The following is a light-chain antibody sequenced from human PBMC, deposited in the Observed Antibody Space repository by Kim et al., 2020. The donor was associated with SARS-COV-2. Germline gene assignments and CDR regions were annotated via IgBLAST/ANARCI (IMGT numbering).Light chain of an antibody. CDR1: QSVSSSY. J-gene: IGKJ4*01. CDR2: GAS. V-gene: IGKV3D-7*01. CDR3: QQDYNLPLT. Sequence: PGERVTLSCRASQSVSSSYLTWYQQKPGQAPRLLIYGASTRATSIPARISGSGSGTDFTLTISSLQPEDFAFYYCQQDYNLPLTFGGGTKV.